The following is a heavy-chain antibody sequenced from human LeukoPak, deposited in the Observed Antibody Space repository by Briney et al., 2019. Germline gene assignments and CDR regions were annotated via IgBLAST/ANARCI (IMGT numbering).Heavy chain of an antibody. J-gene: IGHJ6*03. CDR2: INHSGST. CDR3: ARRVKVNYVGWFGEDKYYYYMDV. Sequence: TASETLSLTCAVYGGSFSGYYWSWIRQPPGEGLEWIGEINHSGSTNYNPSLKSRVTISVDTSKNQFSLKLSSVTAADTAVYYCARRVKVNYVGWFGEDKYYYYMDVWGKGTTVTVSS. D-gene: IGHD3-10*01. CDR1: GGSFSGYY. V-gene: IGHV4-34*01.